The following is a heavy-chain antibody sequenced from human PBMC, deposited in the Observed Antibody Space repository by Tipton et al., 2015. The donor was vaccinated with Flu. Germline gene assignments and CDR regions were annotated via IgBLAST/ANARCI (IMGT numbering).Heavy chain of an antibody. Sequence: TLSLTCAVYGGSFSGYYWSWIRQPPGKGLEWIGYVFYTGSTNYNPSLKSRVTISVDTSKKQFSLKLSSVTAADTAVYYCARTRELAAFDIWGQGTMVTVSS. CDR2: VFYTGST. CDR3: ARTRELAAFDI. D-gene: IGHD1-26*01. V-gene: IGHV4-59*01. J-gene: IGHJ3*02. CDR1: GGSFSGYY.